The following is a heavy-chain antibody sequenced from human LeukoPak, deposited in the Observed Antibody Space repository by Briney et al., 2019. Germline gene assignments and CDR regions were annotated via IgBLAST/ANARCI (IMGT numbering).Heavy chain of an antibody. J-gene: IGHJ4*02. V-gene: IGHV1-46*01. CDR1: GYTFTSYY. CDR2: INPSGGST. Sequence: ASVKVSCKASGYTFTSYYMHWVRQAPGQGLEWMGIINPSGGSTSYAQKFQGRVTMTRDTSTSTVYMELSSLRSEDTAVYYCARDRLPLLRSTAARRPSDYWGQGTLVTVSS. D-gene: IGHD6-6*01. CDR3: ARDRLPLLRSTAARRPSDY.